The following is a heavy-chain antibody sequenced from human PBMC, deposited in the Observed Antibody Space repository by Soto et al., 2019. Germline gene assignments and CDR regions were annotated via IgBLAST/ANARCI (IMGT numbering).Heavy chain of an antibody. J-gene: IGHJ6*02. CDR1: GYSFTSYW. D-gene: IGHD3-3*01. CDR2: IDPSDSYT. Sequence: GESLKISCKGSGYSFTSYWISWVRQMPGKGLEWMGRIDPSDSYTNYSPSFQGHVTISADKSIITAYLQWSSLKASDTAMYYCARHSNDFWSGYDYGMDVWGQGTTVTVSS. V-gene: IGHV5-10-1*01. CDR3: ARHSNDFWSGYDYGMDV.